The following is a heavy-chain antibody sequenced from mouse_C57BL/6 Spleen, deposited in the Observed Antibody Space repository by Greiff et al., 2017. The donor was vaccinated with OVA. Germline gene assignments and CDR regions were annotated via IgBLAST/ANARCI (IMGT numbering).Heavy chain of an antibody. V-gene: IGHV1-26*01. CDR3: ARDYSWWYFDV. CDR1: GYTFTDYY. CDR2: INPNNGGT. J-gene: IGHJ1*03. D-gene: IGHD2-12*01. Sequence: EVQLQQSGPELVKPGASVKISCKASGYTFTDYYMNWVKQSPGKSLEWIGDINPNNGGTSYNQKFTGKATLTVDKSSSTAYMELRSLTSEDSAVYYGARDYSWWYFDVWGTGTTVTVSS.